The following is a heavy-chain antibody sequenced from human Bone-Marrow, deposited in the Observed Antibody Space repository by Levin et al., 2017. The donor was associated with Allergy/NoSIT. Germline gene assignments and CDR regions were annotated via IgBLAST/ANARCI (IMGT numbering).Heavy chain of an antibody. CDR1: GITSNNYT. Sequence: GGSLRLSCAISGITSNNYTLTWVRQPPGKGLEWVSSIRSTGAYMHYADSVKGRFTISRDNAKKLLFLRMSSLRAEDTAMYYCASRIAAPGGLDVWGQGTTVTVSS. V-gene: IGHV3-21*01. CDR2: IRSTGAYM. D-gene: IGHD6-25*01. CDR3: ASRIAAPGGLDV. J-gene: IGHJ6*02.